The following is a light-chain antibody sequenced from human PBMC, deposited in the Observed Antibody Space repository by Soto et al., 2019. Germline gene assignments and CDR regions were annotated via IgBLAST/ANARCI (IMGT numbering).Light chain of an antibody. V-gene: IGKV3-15*01. CDR2: GAS. J-gene: IGKJ2*01. Sequence: EIVLTQSAGTLSLSPGERATLSCRASQSLSSGSLAWYQQKPGQAPRLLIYGASTRATGIPAKFSGSGSGTEFTLTISSLQSEDFAVYYCQHYNHWPYTFGQGTKLEIK. CDR1: QSLSSG. CDR3: QHYNHWPYT.